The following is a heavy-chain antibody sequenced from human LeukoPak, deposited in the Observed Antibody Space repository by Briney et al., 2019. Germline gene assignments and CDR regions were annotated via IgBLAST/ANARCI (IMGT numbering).Heavy chain of an antibody. J-gene: IGHJ4*02. CDR3: ATSSYYYDSSGYKNNDY. Sequence: GGSLRLSCAASGFTFSSYWMHWVRHAPGKGLVWVSRINSDGSSTSYADSVKGRFTISRDNAKNTLYLQMNSLRAEDTAVYYCATSSYYYDSSGYKNNDYWGQGTLVTVSS. CDR2: INSDGSST. CDR1: GFTFSSYW. V-gene: IGHV3-74*01. D-gene: IGHD3-22*01.